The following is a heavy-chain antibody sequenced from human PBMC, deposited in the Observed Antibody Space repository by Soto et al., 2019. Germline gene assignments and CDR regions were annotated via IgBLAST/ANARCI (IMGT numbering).Heavy chain of an antibody. CDR2: INPNGGGT. CDR3: ARAVHTMIQGVRFRVDQ. Sequence: QVPLVQSGAEVKKPGSSVKVSCKTSGGTLNSYAIGWVRQAPGQGLERMGWINPNGGGTKYAQKFQGRVTMTRDTSINTAYMELTRLTSDDTAVYYCARAVHTMIQGVRFRVDQWGQGTLVTVSS. CDR1: GGTLNSYA. V-gene: IGHV1-2*02. J-gene: IGHJ4*02. D-gene: IGHD3-10*01.